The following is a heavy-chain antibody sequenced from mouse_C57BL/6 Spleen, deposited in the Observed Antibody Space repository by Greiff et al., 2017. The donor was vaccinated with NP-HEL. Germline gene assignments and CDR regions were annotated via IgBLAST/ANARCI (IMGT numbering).Heavy chain of an antibody. J-gene: IGHJ4*01. CDR3: ARGRDSNSMDY. V-gene: IGHV1-80*01. D-gene: IGHD2-5*01. CDR2: IYPGDGDT. Sequence: VQLQQSGAELVKPGASVKISCKASGYAFSSYWMNWVKQRPGKGLEWIGQIYPGDGDTNYNGKFKGKATLTADKSSSTAYMQLSSLTSEDSAVYFCARGRDSNSMDYWGQGTSVTVSS. CDR1: GYAFSSYW.